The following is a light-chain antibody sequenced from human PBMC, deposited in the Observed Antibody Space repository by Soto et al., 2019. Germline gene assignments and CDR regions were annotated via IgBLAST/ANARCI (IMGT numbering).Light chain of an antibody. Sequence: ENLLTQFPAPMSLSPGEKATPSCRANQRVDDSHLAWYQLRPGQAPRLLIFGASTRATGIPDRFSGSGSGTDFSLTIRGLKPEDFAVYYCQQYRMSPNTFGQGTRLEIK. CDR2: GAS. CDR1: QRVDDSH. CDR3: QQYRMSPNT. J-gene: IGKJ5*01. V-gene: IGKV3-20*01.